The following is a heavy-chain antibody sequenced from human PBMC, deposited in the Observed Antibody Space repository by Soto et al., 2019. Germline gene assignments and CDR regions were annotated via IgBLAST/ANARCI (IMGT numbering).Heavy chain of an antibody. V-gene: IGHV1-69*01. D-gene: IGHD3-10*01. Sequence: QVQLVQSGAEVKKPGSSVKVSCKASGGTFSSYAISWVRQAPGQGLDGMGGIIPIFGTANYAQKFQGRVTITADESTSTAYMELSSLRSEDTAVYYCARATTYYYGSGSYNHYYYYGMDVWGQGTTVTVSS. CDR3: ARATTYYYGSGSYNHYYYYGMDV. CDR1: GGTFSSYA. CDR2: IIPIFGTA. J-gene: IGHJ6*02.